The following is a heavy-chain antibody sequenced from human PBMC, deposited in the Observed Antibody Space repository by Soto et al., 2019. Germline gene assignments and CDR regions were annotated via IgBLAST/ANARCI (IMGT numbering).Heavy chain of an antibody. V-gene: IGHV1-18*01. CDR2: ISAYNGNT. CDR3: AISSMTTVTYDAFDI. D-gene: IGHD4-17*01. Sequence: ASVKVSCKASGYTFTSYGISWVRQAPGQGLEWMGWISAYNGNTNYAQKLQGRVTMTTDTSTSTAYMELRSLRSDDTAVYYCAISSMTTVTYDAFDIWGQGTMVTVSS. J-gene: IGHJ3*02. CDR1: GYTFTSYG.